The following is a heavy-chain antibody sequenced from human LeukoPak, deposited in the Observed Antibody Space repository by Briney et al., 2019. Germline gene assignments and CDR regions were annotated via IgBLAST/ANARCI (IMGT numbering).Heavy chain of an antibody. J-gene: IGHJ5*02. CDR1: GYTFTDYY. Sequence: ASVKISCKVSGYTFTDYYMHWVQQAPGKGLEWMGLVDPEDGETIHAEKFQGRVTITADTSTDTAYMELSSLRSEDTAVYYCATLLAHYDSSGYYRNWFDPWGQGTLVTVSS. V-gene: IGHV1-69-2*01. CDR3: ATLLAHYDSSGYYRNWFDP. CDR2: VDPEDGET. D-gene: IGHD3-22*01.